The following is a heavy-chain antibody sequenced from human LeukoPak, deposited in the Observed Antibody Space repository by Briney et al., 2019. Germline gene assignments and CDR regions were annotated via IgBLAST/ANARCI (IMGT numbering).Heavy chain of an antibody. CDR1: GGTFNKYG. CDR2: ISGYNGNA. V-gene: IGHV1-18*01. CDR3: GRSGYNYGFDY. J-gene: IGHJ4*02. Sequence: GSSVKGSCKASGGTFNKYGINWVRQAPGQGLEWMGWISGYNGNANYAQKLQGRVTMTTDTSTSTVYMELRSLRSDDTAVYYCGRSGYNYGFDYWGQGTLVSVSS. D-gene: IGHD5-18*01.